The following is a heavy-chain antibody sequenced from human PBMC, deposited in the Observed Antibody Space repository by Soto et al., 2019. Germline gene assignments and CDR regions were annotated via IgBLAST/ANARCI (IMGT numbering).Heavy chain of an antibody. J-gene: IGHJ5*02. CDR2: IIPIFGTA. Sequence: SVKVSCKASGGTFSSYAISWVRQAPGQGLEWMGGIIPIFGTANYAQKFQGRVTITADESTSTAYMELSSLRSEDTAVYYCARLGLTMVRGVIPSGWFDPWGQGTLVTVSS. V-gene: IGHV1-69*13. CDR1: GGTFSSYA. CDR3: ARLGLTMVRGVIPSGWFDP. D-gene: IGHD3-10*01.